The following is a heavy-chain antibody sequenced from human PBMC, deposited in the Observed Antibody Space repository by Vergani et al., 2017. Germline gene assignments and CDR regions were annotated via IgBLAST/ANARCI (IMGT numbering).Heavy chain of an antibody. CDR2: IYYSGSN. J-gene: IGHJ4*02. CDR1: GGSISSSSYY. CDR3: ARLGRSSGWTYVDY. D-gene: IGHD6-19*01. Sequence: QLQLQESGPGLVKPSETLSLTCTVSGGSISSSSYYWGWIRQPPGKGLEWIGSIYYSGSNYYNPSLKSRVTISVDTSKNQFSLKLSSVTAADTAVYYCARLGRSSGWTYVDYWGQGTRVTVSS. V-gene: IGHV4-39*01.